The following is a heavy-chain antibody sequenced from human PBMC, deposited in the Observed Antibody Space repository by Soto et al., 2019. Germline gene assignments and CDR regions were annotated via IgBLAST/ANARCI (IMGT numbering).Heavy chain of an antibody. Sequence: ASVKVSCKVSGYTLTELSMHWVRQAPGKGLEWMGGFDPEDGETIYAQKFQGRVTMTEDPSTDTAYMGLSSLRSEDTAVYYCATRGSSWVRGYCSGGSCPTGYNWFDPWGQGTLVTVSS. CDR2: FDPEDGET. V-gene: IGHV1-24*01. CDR1: GYTLTELS. J-gene: IGHJ5*02. D-gene: IGHD2-15*01. CDR3: ATRGSSWVRGYCSGGSCPTGYNWFDP.